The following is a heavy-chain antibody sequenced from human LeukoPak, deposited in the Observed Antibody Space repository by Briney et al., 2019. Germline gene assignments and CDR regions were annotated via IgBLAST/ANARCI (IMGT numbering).Heavy chain of an antibody. CDR1: GYTFTSYG. D-gene: IGHD6-13*01. Sequence: GASVKVSCKASGYTFTSYGISWVRQAPGQGLEWMGWISAYNGNTNYAQKLQGRVTMTTDTSTSTAYMELRSLRSDDTAVYYCASGYSSWYPPALSYYYYGMDVWGQGTTVTVSS. CDR3: ASGYSSWYPPALSYYYYGMDV. CDR2: ISAYNGNT. J-gene: IGHJ6*02. V-gene: IGHV1-18*01.